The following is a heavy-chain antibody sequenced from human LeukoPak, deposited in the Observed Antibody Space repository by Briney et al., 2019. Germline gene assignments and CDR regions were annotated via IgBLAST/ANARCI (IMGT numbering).Heavy chain of an antibody. Sequence: ASVKVSCKASGYTFTGYYMHWVRQAPGQGLDWMGRINPNSGGTNYAQKFQGRVTMTRDTSISTAYMELSRLRSEDTAVYYCATGTYYYDSSGYYPDYFDYWGQGTLVTVSS. CDR3: ATGTYYYDSSGYYPDYFDY. CDR1: GYTFTGYY. D-gene: IGHD3-22*01. J-gene: IGHJ4*02. V-gene: IGHV1-2*06. CDR2: INPNSGGT.